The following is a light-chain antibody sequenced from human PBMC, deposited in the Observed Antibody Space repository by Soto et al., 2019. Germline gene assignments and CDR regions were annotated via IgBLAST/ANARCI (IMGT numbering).Light chain of an antibody. CDR2: SAV. Sequence: DIQMTQSPSSLSASLGDRGTITCRASQTTDIYLNWYQQKPGKAPKLLIHSAVSLQSGVPSRFSGSGSGTAFTLTIGSLQPEDFATYFCQQGYTTPVTVGGGTKVDI. CDR1: QTTDIY. V-gene: IGKV1-39*01. CDR3: QQGYTTPVT. J-gene: IGKJ4*01.